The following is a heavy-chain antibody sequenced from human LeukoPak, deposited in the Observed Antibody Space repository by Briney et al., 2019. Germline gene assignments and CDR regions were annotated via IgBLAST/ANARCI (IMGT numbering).Heavy chain of an antibody. CDR2: ISSSGSTI. J-gene: IGHJ4*02. D-gene: IGHD3-9*01. CDR1: GFTFSSYS. V-gene: IGHV3-48*04. CDR3: ARDRGYDFLTGYLYYFDY. Sequence: GGSLRLSCTASGFTFSSYSMNWVRQAPGKGLEWVSYISSSGSTIYYADSVKGRFTISRDNAKNSLYLQMNSLRVEDTAVYFCARDRGYDFLTGYLYYFDYWGQGTLVTVSS.